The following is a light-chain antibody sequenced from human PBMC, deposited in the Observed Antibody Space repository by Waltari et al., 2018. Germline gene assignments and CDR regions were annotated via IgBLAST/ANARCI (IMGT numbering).Light chain of an antibody. CDR2: DVS. Sequence: DFQLTQSPSFPSASVGDRVTITCRASQGISRHLAWYQQKPGEAPKLLIYDVSTLQSGVPSRFSGSGFGTEFTLTISSLQPEDSATYYCQKLDNYPPPTFGQGTRLEI. V-gene: IGKV1-9*01. CDR3: QKLDNYPPPT. J-gene: IGKJ5*01. CDR1: QGISRH.